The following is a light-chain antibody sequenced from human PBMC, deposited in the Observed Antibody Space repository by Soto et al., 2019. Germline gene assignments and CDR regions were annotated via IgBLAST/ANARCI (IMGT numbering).Light chain of an antibody. CDR2: AIF. V-gene: IGKV1-39*01. Sequence: DIQMTQSPSSLSASVGDTVTITCRASQSIGGFLNWYQQKPGKAPKLLIYAIFSLQTGVPSRFSGSGSGTDFTLTISSLQPEDFATYYCQQSYIPPLTFGGGTKVEIK. CDR3: QQSYIPPLT. J-gene: IGKJ4*01. CDR1: QSIGGF.